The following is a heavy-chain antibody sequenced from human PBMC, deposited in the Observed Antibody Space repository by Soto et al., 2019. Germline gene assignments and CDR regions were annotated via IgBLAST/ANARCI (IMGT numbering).Heavy chain of an antibody. CDR2: IIPIFGTA. V-gene: IGHV1-69*13. CDR3: ARAPLLWFGESLNWFDP. D-gene: IGHD3-10*01. J-gene: IGHJ5*02. Sequence: LVKVSCKASGGTFSSYATSWVRQAPGQGLEWMGGIIPIFGTANYAQKFQGRVTITADESTSTAYMELSSLRSEDTAVYYCARAPLLWFGESLNWFDPWGQGTLVTVSS. CDR1: GGTFSSYA.